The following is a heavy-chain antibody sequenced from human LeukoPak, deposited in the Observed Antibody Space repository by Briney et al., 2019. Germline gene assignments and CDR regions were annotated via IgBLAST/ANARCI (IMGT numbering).Heavy chain of an antibody. CDR2: IYYSGST. V-gene: IGHV4-59*01. J-gene: IGHJ4*02. Sequence: SETLSLNCTVSGGSISSYYWSWIRQPPGKGLEWIGYIYYSGSTNYNPSLKSRVTISVDTSKNQFSLKLSSVTAADTAVYYCARSTGSTMFIDYWGQGTLVTVSS. D-gene: IGHD3-10*02. CDR3: ARSTGSTMFIDY. CDR1: GGSISSYY.